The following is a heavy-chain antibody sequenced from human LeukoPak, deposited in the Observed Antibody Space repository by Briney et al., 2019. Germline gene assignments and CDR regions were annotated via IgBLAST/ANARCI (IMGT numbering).Heavy chain of an antibody. D-gene: IGHD3-22*01. CDR1: GYTFTDYY. Sequence: ASVKVSCKASGYTFTDYYMHWVRQAPGQGLEWMGWINPNSGGTNYAQKFQGRVTMTRDTSISTAYMELSRLRSDDTAVYYCAREYDSSGYSYYGMDVWGQGTTVTVSS. J-gene: IGHJ6*02. CDR2: INPNSGGT. V-gene: IGHV1-2*02. CDR3: AREYDSSGYSYYGMDV.